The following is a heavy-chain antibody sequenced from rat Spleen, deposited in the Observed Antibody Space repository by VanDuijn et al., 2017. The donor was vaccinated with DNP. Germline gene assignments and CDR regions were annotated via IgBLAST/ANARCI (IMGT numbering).Heavy chain of an antibody. D-gene: IGHD1-4*01. V-gene: IGHV5-22*01. CDR3: ARHVLPLRVWDY. CDR1: GFTFSDYY. J-gene: IGHJ2*01. Sequence: EVQLVGSGGGLAQPGRSLKLSCAASGFTFSDYYMAWVRRAPTKGLEWVAYISYDGVSTYNGGSVKGRFTISRDIAKNTLYLEMNSLRSEDMATYYCARHVLPLRVWDYWGQGVMVTVSS. CDR2: ISYDGVST.